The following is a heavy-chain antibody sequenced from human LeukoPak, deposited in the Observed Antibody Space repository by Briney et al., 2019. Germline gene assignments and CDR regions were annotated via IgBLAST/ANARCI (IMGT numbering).Heavy chain of an antibody. CDR3: AKDIVVVTAILSDY. J-gene: IGHJ4*02. V-gene: IGHV3-23*01. D-gene: IGHD2-21*02. CDR1: GFTFSSYA. CDR2: ISGSGGST. Sequence: GGSLRLSCAASGFTFSSYAMSWVRQAPGKGLEWVSAISGSGGSTYYADSVKGRFTISTDNSKNTLYLQMNSLRAEDTAVYYCAKDIVVVTAILSDYWGQGTLVTVSS.